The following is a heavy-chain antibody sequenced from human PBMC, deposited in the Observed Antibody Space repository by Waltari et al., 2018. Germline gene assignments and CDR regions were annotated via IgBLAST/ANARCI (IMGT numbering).Heavy chain of an antibody. CDR2: IYHSGST. D-gene: IGHD2-2*01. J-gene: IGHJ4*02. V-gene: IGHV4-38-2*02. CDR1: GYSISSGYY. Sequence: QVQLQESGPGLVKPSETLSLTCTVSGYSISSGYYWGWIRQPPGKGLEWIGGIYHSGSTYYTPSLKSRVTISVDTSKNQFSLKLSSVTAADTAVYYCARVVVPADFDYWGQGTLVTVSS. CDR3: ARVVVPADFDY.